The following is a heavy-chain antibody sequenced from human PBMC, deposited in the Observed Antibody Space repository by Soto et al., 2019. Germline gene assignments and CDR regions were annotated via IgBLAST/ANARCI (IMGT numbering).Heavy chain of an antibody. CDR1: GYTFTGHQ. V-gene: IGHV1-69*01. Sequence: QVQLVQSGAEVKKPGASVIVSCKASGYTFTGHQMHWVRQAPGQGLEWMGWINPIFGTANYAQKFQGRVTITADESTSTAYMELSSLRSEDTAVYYCARLSITMVRGGYGMDVWGQGTTVTVSS. J-gene: IGHJ6*02. CDR2: INPIFGTA. CDR3: ARLSITMVRGGYGMDV. D-gene: IGHD3-10*01.